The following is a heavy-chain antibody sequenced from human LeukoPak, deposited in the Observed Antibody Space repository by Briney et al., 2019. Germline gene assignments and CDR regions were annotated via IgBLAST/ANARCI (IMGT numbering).Heavy chain of an antibody. CDR2: INPNSGGT. V-gene: IGHV1-2*02. Sequence: GASVKVSCKASGYTFPNYYVHWVRQAPGQGLEWMGWINPNSGGTHYAQKFQGNVTMTRDTSINTAYMELSSLRSDDTAVYYCARDYWPYFYRSGSYWSPGDFWGQGALVTVSS. CDR3: ARDYWPYFYRSGSYWSPGDF. J-gene: IGHJ4*02. CDR1: GYTFPNYY. D-gene: IGHD3-10*01.